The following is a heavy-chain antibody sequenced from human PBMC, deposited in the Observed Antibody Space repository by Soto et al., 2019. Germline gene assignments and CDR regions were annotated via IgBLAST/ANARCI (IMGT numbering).Heavy chain of an antibody. CDR3: ARDIVVVPAAMPSTPFDY. CDR1: GYTFTSYA. D-gene: IGHD2-2*01. V-gene: IGHV1-3*01. CDR2: INAGNGNT. Sequence: GASVKVSCKASGYTFTSYAMHWVRQAPGQRLEWMGWINAGNGNTKYSQKFQGRVTITRDTSASTAYMELSSLRSEDTAVYYCARDIVVVPAAMPSTPFDYWGQGTLVTVSS. J-gene: IGHJ4*02.